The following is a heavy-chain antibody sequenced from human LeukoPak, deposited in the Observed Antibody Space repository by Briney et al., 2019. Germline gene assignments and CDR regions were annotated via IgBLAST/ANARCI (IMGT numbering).Heavy chain of an antibody. Sequence: GGSLRLSCAASGFTFSSYSMNWVRQAPGKGLEWVSSISSSSSYIYYADSAKGRFTISRDNSKNTLYLQMNSLRAEDTAVYYCARGYSSSWSQNDAFDIWGQGTMVTVSS. CDR1: GFTFSSYS. CDR3: ARGYSSSWSQNDAFDI. J-gene: IGHJ3*02. D-gene: IGHD6-13*01. CDR2: ISSSSSYI. V-gene: IGHV3-21*01.